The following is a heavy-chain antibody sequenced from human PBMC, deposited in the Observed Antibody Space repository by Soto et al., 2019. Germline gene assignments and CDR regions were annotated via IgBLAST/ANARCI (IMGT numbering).Heavy chain of an antibody. CDR1: GDSVSRNNAV. V-gene: IGHV6-1*01. J-gene: IGHJ4*02. CDR3: TRDYSSDYFDF. Sequence: SQTLSLTCAISGDSVSRNNAVCNWIRQSPSRGLEWLGRTYYRSKWFNDYAVSVKSRIIINPDTSKNQFSLQLNSVTPEDTAVYYCTRDYSSDYFDFWGQGALVTVSS. D-gene: IGHD4-4*01. CDR2: TYYRSKWFN.